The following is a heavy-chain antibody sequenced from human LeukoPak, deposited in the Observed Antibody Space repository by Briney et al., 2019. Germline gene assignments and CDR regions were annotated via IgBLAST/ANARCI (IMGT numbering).Heavy chain of an antibody. Sequence: GGSLRLSCAASGFTVSSNYMSWVRQAPGKLLEWDSAIYSGVNTYYADSVKGRFTISRDNSKNTMYLQMTRLRDEDTAVYSCASGYHYWGQGKLVTVSS. J-gene: IGHJ4*02. D-gene: IGHD3-22*01. CDR2: IYSGVNT. CDR1: GFTVSSNY. V-gene: IGHV3-66*02. CDR3: ASGYHY.